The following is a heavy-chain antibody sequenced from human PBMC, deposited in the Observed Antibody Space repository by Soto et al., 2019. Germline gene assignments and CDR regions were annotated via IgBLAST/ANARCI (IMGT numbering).Heavy chain of an antibody. D-gene: IGHD3-10*01. J-gene: IGHJ4*02. V-gene: IGHV1-18*01. CDR3: ARRFTMVRGSRFATVHFDY. CDR2: ISAYNGNT. CDR1: GYTFTSYG. Sequence: GASVKVSCKASGYTFTSYGISWVRQAPGQGLEWMGWISAYNGNTNYAQKLQGRVTMTTDTSTSTAYMELRSLRPDDTAVYYCARRFTMVRGSRFATVHFDYWGQGTLVTVSS.